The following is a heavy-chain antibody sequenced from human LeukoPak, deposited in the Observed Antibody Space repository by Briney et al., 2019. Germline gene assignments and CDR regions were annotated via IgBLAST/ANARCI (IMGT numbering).Heavy chain of an antibody. CDR1: GGTFSSYA. CDR2: IIPIFGTA. V-gene: IGHV1-69*13. J-gene: IGHJ4*02. D-gene: IGHD3-22*01. Sequence: SVKVSCKASGGTFSSYAISWVRQAPGQGLEWMGGIIPIFGTANYAQKFQGRVTITADESTSTAYMELSSLRSEDTAVYYCAREEGYYDSSGYYPAPINYWGQGTLVTVSS. CDR3: AREEGYYDSSGYYPAPINY.